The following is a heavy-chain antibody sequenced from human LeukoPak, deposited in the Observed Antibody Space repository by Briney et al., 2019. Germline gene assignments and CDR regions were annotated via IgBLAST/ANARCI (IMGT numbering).Heavy chain of an antibody. CDR1: GFTFSNYW. V-gene: IGHV3-7*03. D-gene: IGHD3-22*01. CDR3: ARESPYYYDSPDAFDI. J-gene: IGHJ3*02. Sequence: GGSLRLSCAASGFTFSNYWMSWVRQAPGKGLEWVANIKEDGSEKYYVDSVKGRFTISRDNAKNSLYLQMNSLRAEDTAVYYCARESPYYYDSPDAFDIWGQGTMVTVSS. CDR2: IKEDGSEK.